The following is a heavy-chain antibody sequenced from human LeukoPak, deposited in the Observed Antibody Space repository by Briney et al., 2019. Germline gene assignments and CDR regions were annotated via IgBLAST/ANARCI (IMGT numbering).Heavy chain of an antibody. V-gene: IGHV3-21*01. Sequence: GGSLRLSCAASGFTFSSYSMTWARHAPGKGLEWVSSISASPYIYYADSVKGRFTISRDDSKNSLYLQMNSLRAEDTALYYCARLGAGYCSGGSCDGAFDIWGQGTMVTVSS. CDR3: ARLGAGYCSGGSCDGAFDI. D-gene: IGHD2-15*01. J-gene: IGHJ3*02. CDR1: GFTFSSYS. CDR2: ISASPYI.